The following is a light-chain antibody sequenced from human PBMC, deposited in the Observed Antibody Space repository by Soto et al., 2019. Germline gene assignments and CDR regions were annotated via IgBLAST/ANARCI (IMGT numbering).Light chain of an antibody. V-gene: IGKV3-15*01. CDR1: QSVSSN. Sequence: EIVLTQSPATLSVSPGERATLSFRASQSVSSNLAWYQQKPGQAPRLLIYGASTRATGIPARFSGSGSGTEFTLTISSLQSEDFAVYYCQQYNKWPITFGQGTRLEIK. J-gene: IGKJ5*01. CDR3: QQYNKWPIT. CDR2: GAS.